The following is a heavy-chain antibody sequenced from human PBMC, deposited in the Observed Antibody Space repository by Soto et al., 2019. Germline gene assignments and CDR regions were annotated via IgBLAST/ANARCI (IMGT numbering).Heavy chain of an antibody. J-gene: IGHJ5*02. V-gene: IGHV3-23*01. CDR3: AKDPQSSAWSYNCFDP. D-gene: IGHD6-19*01. CDR1: GFTFSSYA. CDR2: VSGSADNT. Sequence: VGSLRLSCAASGFTFSSYAMSWVRQAPGEGLEWVSTVSGSADNTYYADSVRGRFTISRDNSKNTLYLQMNSLRAEDTAVYYCAKDPQSSAWSYNCFDPWGHGTLVTVSS.